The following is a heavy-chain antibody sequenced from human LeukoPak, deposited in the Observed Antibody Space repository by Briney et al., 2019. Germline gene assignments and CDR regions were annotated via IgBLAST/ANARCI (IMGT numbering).Heavy chain of an antibody. CDR2: ISGSGGST. J-gene: IGHJ6*03. Sequence: GGSLRLSCAASAFTFSSYAMSWVRQAPGKGLEWVSAISGSGGSTYYADSVKGRFTISRDNSKNTLYLQMNSLRAEDTAVCYCEREAVLSRTNYNYMAVWDKGPTVTVSS. V-gene: IGHV3-23*01. CDR3: EREAVLSRTNYNYMAV. CDR1: AFTFSSYA. D-gene: IGHD2-8*01.